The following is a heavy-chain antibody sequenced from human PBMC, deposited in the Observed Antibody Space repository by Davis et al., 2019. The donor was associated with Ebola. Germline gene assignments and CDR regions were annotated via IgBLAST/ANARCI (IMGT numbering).Heavy chain of an antibody. CDR3: ARGRAMVRGDHNDY. J-gene: IGHJ4*02. Sequence: ASVKVSCKASGGTFSSYAFSWVRQAPGQGLEWMGWISAYNGNTNYAQKLQGRVTMTTDTSTSTAYMELRSLRSDDTAVYYCARGRAMVRGDHNDYWGQGTLVTVSS. D-gene: IGHD3-10*01. CDR2: ISAYNGNT. CDR1: GGTFSSYA. V-gene: IGHV1-18*01.